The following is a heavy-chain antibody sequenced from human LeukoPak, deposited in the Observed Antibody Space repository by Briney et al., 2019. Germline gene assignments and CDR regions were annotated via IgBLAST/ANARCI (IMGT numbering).Heavy chain of an antibody. J-gene: IGHJ5*02. V-gene: IGHV4-34*01. CDR3: ARQIQWFGELLASGRNWFDP. Sequence: SETLSLTCAVYGGSFSGYYWSWIRQPPGKGLEWIGEINHSGSTNYNPSLKSRVTISVDTSKNQFSLKLSSVTAADTAVYYCARQIQWFGELLASGRNWFDPWGQGTLVTVSS. CDR1: GGSFSGYY. CDR2: INHSGST. D-gene: IGHD3-10*01.